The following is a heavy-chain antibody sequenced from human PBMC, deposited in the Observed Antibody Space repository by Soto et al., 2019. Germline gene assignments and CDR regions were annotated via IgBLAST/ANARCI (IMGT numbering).Heavy chain of an antibody. V-gene: IGHV3-15*07. CDR3: TTDSIAAPDYYDYYGMDV. J-gene: IGHJ6*02. CDR2: IKSKTDGGTT. Sequence: EVQLVESGGGLVKPGGSLRLSCAASGFTFSNAWMNWVRQAPGKGLEWVGRIKSKTDGGTTDYAAPVKGIFTISRDDSKITLYLQMNSLKTEYTAVYYCTTDSIAAPDYYDYYGMDVWGQGTTVTVSS. D-gene: IGHD6-6*01. CDR1: GFTFSNAW.